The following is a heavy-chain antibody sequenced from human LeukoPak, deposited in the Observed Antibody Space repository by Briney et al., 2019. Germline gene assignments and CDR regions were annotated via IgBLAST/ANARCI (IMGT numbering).Heavy chain of an antibody. J-gene: IGHJ5*02. CDR2: IYYSGST. D-gene: IGHD5-24*01. CDR3: ARGGPKRWLQNTEEWFDP. Sequence: SETLSLTCTVSGGSISSSSYYWGWIRQPPGKGLEWIGSIYYSGSTYYNPSLKSRVTISVDTSKNQFSLKLSSVTAADTAVYYCARGGPKRWLQNTEEWFDPWGQGTLVTVSS. V-gene: IGHV4-39*07. CDR1: GGSISSSSYY.